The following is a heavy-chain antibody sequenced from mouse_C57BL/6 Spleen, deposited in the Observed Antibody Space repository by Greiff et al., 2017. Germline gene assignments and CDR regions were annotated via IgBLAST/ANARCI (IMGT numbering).Heavy chain of an antibody. V-gene: IGHV1-59*01. D-gene: IGHD4-1*02. J-gene: IGHJ2*01. CDR3: ARSQLFDFDY. CDR1: GYTFTSYW. CDR2: IDPSDSYT. Sequence: QVQLQQPGAELVRPGTSVKLSCKASGYTFTSYWMHWVKQRPGQGLEWIGVIDPSDSYTNYNQKFKGKATLTVDTSSSTAYMQLSSLTSEDSAVYYCARSQLFDFDYWGQGTTLTVSS.